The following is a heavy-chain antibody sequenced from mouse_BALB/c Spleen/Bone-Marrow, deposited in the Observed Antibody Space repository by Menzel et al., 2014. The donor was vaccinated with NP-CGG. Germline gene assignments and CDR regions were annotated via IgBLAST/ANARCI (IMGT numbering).Heavy chain of an antibody. D-gene: IGHD3-2*01. V-gene: IGHV1S33*01. J-gene: IGHJ3*01. CDR2: IYPGDGST. CDR3: ARSGDSSGYGFAY. Sequence: LQESGPGLVKPGALVKISCKASGYTFTSYDINWVKQRPGQGLEWIGWIYPGDGSTKYNEKFKGKATLTADKSSSTAYMQLSSLTSENSAVYFCARSGDSSGYGFAYWGQGTLVTVSA. CDR1: GYTFTSYD.